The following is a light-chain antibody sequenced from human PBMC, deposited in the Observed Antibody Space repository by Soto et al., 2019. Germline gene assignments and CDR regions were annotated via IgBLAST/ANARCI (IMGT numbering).Light chain of an antibody. CDR1: QSVTSY. CDR3: QRRSNWSGWT. J-gene: IGKJ1*01. CDR2: DTS. V-gene: IGKV3-11*01. Sequence: EIVLTQSPATLSLSPGERATLSCRASQSVTSYLAWYQQKPGQAPRLIIYDTSSRATGIPARFSGSGSGTDFTLTISSLEPEDSAVYYCQRRSNWSGWTFGQGTKVEIK.